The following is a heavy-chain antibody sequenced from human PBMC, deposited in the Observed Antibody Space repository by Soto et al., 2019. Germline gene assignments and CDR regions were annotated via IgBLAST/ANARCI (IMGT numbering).Heavy chain of an antibody. CDR1: GFTFSDHY. D-gene: IGHD2-15*01. CDR2: TRNKANSYTT. V-gene: IGHV3-72*01. J-gene: IGHJ6*03. Sequence: GGSLRLSCAASGFTFSDHYMDWVRQAPGKGLEWVGRTRNKANSYTTEYAASVKGRFTISRDDSKNSLYLQMNSLKTEDTAVYYCARVSVVVAGLDYYYYMDVWGKGTTVTVSS. CDR3: ARVSVVVAGLDYYYYMDV.